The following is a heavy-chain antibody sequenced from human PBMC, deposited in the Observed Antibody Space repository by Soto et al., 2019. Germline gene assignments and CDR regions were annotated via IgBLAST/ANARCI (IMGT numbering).Heavy chain of an antibody. Sequence: GASVKVACKASAYTFTIYDINWVLQATGQGLEWMGWMSAYSGNTNYAQKLQGRVTMTTDTSTSTAYMELRSLRSDDTAVYYCARDLRWLVRWPSDYWGQGTLVTVSS. CDR1: AYTFTIYD. J-gene: IGHJ4*02. CDR3: ARDLRWLVRWPSDY. D-gene: IGHD6-19*01. CDR2: MSAYSGNT. V-gene: IGHV1-18*01.